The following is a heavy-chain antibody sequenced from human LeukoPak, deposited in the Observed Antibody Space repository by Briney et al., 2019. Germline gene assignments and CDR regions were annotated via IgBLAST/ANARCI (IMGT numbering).Heavy chain of an antibody. CDR1: GGSFSGYY. CDR3: ARGSGYCSGGSCDSVRYFQH. J-gene: IGHJ1*01. CDR2: VNHSGST. V-gene: IGHV4-34*01. Sequence: SETLSLTCAVYGGSFSGYYWSWIRQPPGKGLEWIGEVNHSGSTNYNPSLKSRVTISADTSKNQFSLKLNSVTAADTAVYYCARGSGYCSGGSCDSVRYFQHWGQGTLVTVSS. D-gene: IGHD2-15*01.